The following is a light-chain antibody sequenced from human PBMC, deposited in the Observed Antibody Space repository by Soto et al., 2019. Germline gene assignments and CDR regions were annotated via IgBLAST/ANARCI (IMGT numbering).Light chain of an antibody. CDR2: SNN. J-gene: IGLJ1*01. CDR3: AAWDDSLNGSYV. CDR1: SSNIGSNT. Sequence: QSVLTQPPSASATPGQRVTISCSGSSSNIGSNTVNWYQQLPGTAPKLLIYSNNQRPSGVPDRFSGSKSGTSASLAISGLQSEDEADYYCAAWDDSLNGSYVFGTGTKLTVL. V-gene: IGLV1-44*01.